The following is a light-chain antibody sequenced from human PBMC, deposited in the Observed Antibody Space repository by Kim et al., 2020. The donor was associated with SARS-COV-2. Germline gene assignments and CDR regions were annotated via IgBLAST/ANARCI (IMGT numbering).Light chain of an antibody. CDR1: SLRSYY. J-gene: IGLJ3*02. CDR2: GKN. V-gene: IGLV3-19*01. CDR3: NSRDSRGNHWA. Sequence: SSELTQDPAVSVALGQTVRITCQGDSLRSYYASWYQQKPGQAPVFVIYGKNNRPSGFPDRFFGSSSGNTASLTITGAQAEDEADYYCNSRDSRGNHWAFG.